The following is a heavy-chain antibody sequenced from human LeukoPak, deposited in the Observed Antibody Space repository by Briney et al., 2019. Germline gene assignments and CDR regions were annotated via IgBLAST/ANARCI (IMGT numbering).Heavy chain of an antibody. V-gene: IGHV3-66*01. J-gene: IGHJ6*03. CDR2: IYSGGST. D-gene: IGHD3-10*01. Sequence: PGGSLRLSCAASGFTFSSYELNWVRQAPGKGLEWVSVIYSGGSTYYADSVKGRFTISRDNSKNTLYLQMNSLRAEDTAVYYCARTLITMVRGVSYYMDVWGKGTTVTISS. CDR3: ARTLITMVRGVSYYMDV. CDR1: GFTFSSYE.